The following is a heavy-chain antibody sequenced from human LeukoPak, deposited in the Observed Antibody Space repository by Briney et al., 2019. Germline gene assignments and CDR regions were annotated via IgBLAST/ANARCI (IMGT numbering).Heavy chain of an antibody. CDR2: ISSSGNTI. CDR1: GFTFSDYY. V-gene: IGHV3-11*04. J-gene: IGHJ4*02. CDR3: AKDRGWYGDFDY. D-gene: IGHD6-19*01. Sequence: GGSLRLSCAASGFTFSDYYMSWIRQAPGKGLEWVSCISSSGNTIYSADSVKGRFTISRDNAKNSLYLQMNSLRAEDTAVYYCAKDRGWYGDFDYWGQGTLVTVSS.